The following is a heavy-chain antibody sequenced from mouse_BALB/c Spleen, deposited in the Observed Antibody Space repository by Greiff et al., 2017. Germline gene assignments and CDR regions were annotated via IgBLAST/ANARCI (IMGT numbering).Heavy chain of an antibody. Sequence: QVQLKESGAELVRPGSSVKISCKASGYAFSSYWMNWVKQRPGQGLEWIGQIYPGDGDTNYNGKFKGKATLTADKSSSTAYMQLSSLTSEDSAVYFCARGGNSYFDYWGQGTTLTVSS. CDR3: ARGGNSYFDY. CDR2: IYPGDGDT. CDR1: GYAFSSYW. J-gene: IGHJ2*01. V-gene: IGHV1-80*01.